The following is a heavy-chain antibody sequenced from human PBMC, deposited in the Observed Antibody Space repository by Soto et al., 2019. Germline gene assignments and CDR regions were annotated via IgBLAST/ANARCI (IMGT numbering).Heavy chain of an antibody. D-gene: IGHD1-1*01. Sequence: LSLTCTVSGDSISSADYYWSWIRQTPGKGLEWIGHVFYSGTTYYNPSLKSRLTISVDTSKNHFSLRLTSVTAADTAVYYCARDLWVEPELYYYGMDVWGQGTTVTVSS. CDR3: ARDLWVEPELYYYGMDV. V-gene: IGHV4-30-4*01. CDR2: VFYSGTT. J-gene: IGHJ6*02. CDR1: GDSISSADYY.